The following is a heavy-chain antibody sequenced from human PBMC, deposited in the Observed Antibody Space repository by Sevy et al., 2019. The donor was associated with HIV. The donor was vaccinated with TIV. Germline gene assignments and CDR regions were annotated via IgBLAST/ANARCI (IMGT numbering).Heavy chain of an antibody. D-gene: IGHD3-3*01. V-gene: IGHV3-30*18. J-gene: IGHJ6*02. CDR3: AKDSGRGYDFWSGYYYYYYGMDV. CDR2: ISYDGSNK. CDR1: GFTFSSCG. Sequence: GGSLRLSCAASGFTFSSCGMHWVRQAPGKGLEWVAVISYDGSNKYYADSVKGRFTISRDNSKNTLYLQMNSLRAEDTAVYYCAKDSGRGYDFWSGYYYYYYGMDVWGQGTTVTVSS.